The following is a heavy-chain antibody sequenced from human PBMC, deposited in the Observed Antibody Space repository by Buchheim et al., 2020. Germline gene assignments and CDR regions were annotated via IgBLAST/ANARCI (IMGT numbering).Heavy chain of an antibody. J-gene: IGHJ6*02. V-gene: IGHV3-48*01. CDR1: GFTFSSYS. CDR3: AREIYYYGSGSYYLYYYYGMDV. D-gene: IGHD3-10*01. Sequence: EVQLVESGGGLVQPGGSLRLSCAASGFTFSSYSMNWVRQAPGKGLEWVSYISSSSSTIYYAESVKGRFTISRANAKNSLYLQMNSLRAEDTAVYYCAREIYYYGSGSYYLYYYYGMDVWGQGTT. CDR2: ISSSSSTI.